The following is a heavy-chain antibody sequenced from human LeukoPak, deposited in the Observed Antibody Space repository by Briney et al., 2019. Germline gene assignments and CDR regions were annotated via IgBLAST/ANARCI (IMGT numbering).Heavy chain of an antibody. D-gene: IGHD3-3*01. CDR3: ARAPTPYYDFWSGYYLDY. CDR1: GYTFTGYY. V-gene: IGHV1-2*02. Sequence: ASVKVSCKASGYTFTGYYMHWVRQAPGQGLEWMRWINPNSGGTNYAQKFQGRVTMTRDTSISTAYMELSRLRSDDTAVYYCARAPTPYYDFWSGYYLDYWGQGTLVTVSS. J-gene: IGHJ4*02. CDR2: INPNSGGT.